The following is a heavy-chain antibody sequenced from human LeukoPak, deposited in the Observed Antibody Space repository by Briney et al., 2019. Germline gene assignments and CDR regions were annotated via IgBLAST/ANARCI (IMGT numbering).Heavy chain of an antibody. CDR2: IMPIFGTA. J-gene: IGHJ6*03. CDR1: GGTFSSYA. V-gene: IGHV1-69*05. D-gene: IGHD6-13*01. CDR3: ARAKPGIAAAISYYYYYMDV. Sequence: SVKVSCKASGGTFSSYAISWVRQAPGQGLEWMGGIMPIFGTANYAQKFQGRVTITTDESTSTAYMELSSLRSEDTAVYYCARAKPGIAAAISYYYYYMDVWGKGTTVTVSS.